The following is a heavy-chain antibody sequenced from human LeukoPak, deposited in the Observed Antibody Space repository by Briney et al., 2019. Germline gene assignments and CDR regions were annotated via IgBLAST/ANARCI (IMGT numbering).Heavy chain of an antibody. V-gene: IGHV4-59*01. D-gene: IGHD2-2*01. CDR1: GGSISSYY. Sequence: SETLSLTCTVSGGSISSYYWSWIRQPPGKGLEWIGYIYYSGSTNYNPSLKSRVTISVDTSKNQFSLRLSSVTAADTAVYYCARVGFTRYCSSTSCHGHYYYYYMDVWGKGTTVTVSS. CDR2: IYYSGST. J-gene: IGHJ6*03. CDR3: ARVGFTRYCSSTSCHGHYYYYYMDV.